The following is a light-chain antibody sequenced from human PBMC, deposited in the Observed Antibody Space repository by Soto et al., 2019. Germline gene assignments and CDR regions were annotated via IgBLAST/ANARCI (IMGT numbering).Light chain of an antibody. CDR1: QRIRNY. V-gene: IGKV3-11*01. CDR3: QQRYNWPST. J-gene: IGKJ1*01. CDR2: DAS. Sequence: TKSAAPLSLSPGDRFTPFCGASQRIRNYLGWYQQKPGKAPRLLIYDASNRDTDIPPRFSGSGSGTDFTLTISALEPEDLAVYYCQQRYNWPSTFGQGTKLDIK.